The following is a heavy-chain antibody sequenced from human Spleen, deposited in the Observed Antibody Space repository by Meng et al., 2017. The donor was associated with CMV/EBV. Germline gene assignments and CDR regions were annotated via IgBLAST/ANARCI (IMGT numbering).Heavy chain of an antibody. D-gene: IGHD5-24*01. V-gene: IGHV1-18*01. Sequence: ASVKVSCKASGYIFTKYGVNWMRQAPGQGPEWMGWISAYNGDTMYAPKVQGRVTITADKSTSTAYMELSSLRSEDTAVYYCARDKRDGYNSGIHYGMDVWGQGTTVTVSS. CDR2: ISAYNGDT. CDR3: ARDKRDGYNSGIHYGMDV. J-gene: IGHJ6*02. CDR1: GYIFTKYG.